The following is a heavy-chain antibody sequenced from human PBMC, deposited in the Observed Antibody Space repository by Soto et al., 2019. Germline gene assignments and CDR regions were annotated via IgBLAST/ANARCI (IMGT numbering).Heavy chain of an antibody. J-gene: IGHJ4*02. D-gene: IGHD6-13*01. Sequence: PGESRQISCKGSGYSFTSYWIGWVRQIPWKGLEWMGIIYPGDSDTRYSPSFQGQVTISADKSISTACLQWSSLKASDTAMYYCARHRTPSSNSWYDDWGQRTRVTVSA. V-gene: IGHV5-51*01. CDR2: IYPGDSDT. CDR1: GYSFTSYW. CDR3: ARHRTPSSNSWYDD.